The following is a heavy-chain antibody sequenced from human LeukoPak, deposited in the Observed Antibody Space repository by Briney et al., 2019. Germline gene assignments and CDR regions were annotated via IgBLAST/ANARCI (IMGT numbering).Heavy chain of an antibody. J-gene: IGHJ4*02. V-gene: IGHV3-23*01. CDR3: AKDQGYSSSWYD. D-gene: IGHD6-13*01. CDR1: GFTFSSYA. CDR2: ISGSGGST. Sequence: GGSLRLSCAASGFTFSSYAMSWVRQAPGKGLEWVSAISGSGGSTYYADSVKGRFTISRDNSRNTLYLQMSSLRAEDTAVYYCAKDQGYSSSWYDWGQGTLVTVSS.